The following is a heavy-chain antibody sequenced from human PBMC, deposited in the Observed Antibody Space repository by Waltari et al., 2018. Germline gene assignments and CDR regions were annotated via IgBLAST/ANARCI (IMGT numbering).Heavy chain of an antibody. V-gene: IGHV3-7*01. J-gene: IGHJ4*03. CDR3: ARGGGIRFLEWLLYFDY. CDR2: IKQDGSEK. D-gene: IGHD3-3*01. Sequence: EVQLVESGGGLVQPGGSLRLSCAASGFTFSSYWMSWVRQAPGKGLEWVANIKQDGSEKYYVDSVKGRFTISRDNAKNSLYLQMNSLRAEDTAVYYCARGGGIRFLEWLLYFDYWGQGTTVTVSS. CDR1: GFTFSSYW.